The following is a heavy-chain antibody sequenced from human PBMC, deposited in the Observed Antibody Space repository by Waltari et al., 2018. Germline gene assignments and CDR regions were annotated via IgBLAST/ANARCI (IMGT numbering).Heavy chain of an antibody. J-gene: IGHJ6*03. D-gene: IGHD4-4*01. CDR1: GGXFKXXA. Sequence: XXGXAVXXXGSXAKXXCTAXGGXFKXXAXXWVRLGAGQGRAWMGGIXPXXGXXXXXXXXXGRVTITAGESTSTAYMELSSLRSEDTAVYYCALYAGVDYSNRLLLSYMDVWGKGTTVTVSS. V-gene: IGHV1-69*01. CDR2: IXPXXGXX. CDR3: ALYAGVDYSNRLLLSYMDV.